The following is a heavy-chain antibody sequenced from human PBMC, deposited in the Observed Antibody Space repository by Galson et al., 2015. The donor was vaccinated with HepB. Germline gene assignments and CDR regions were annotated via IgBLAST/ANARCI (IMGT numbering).Heavy chain of an antibody. J-gene: IGHJ3*02. CDR2: FDPEDGET. D-gene: IGHD3-22*01. CDR1: GYTLTELS. V-gene: IGHV1-24*01. CDR3: ATAFEGVTMIVVPRAFDI. Sequence: SVKVSCKVSGYTLTELSMHWVRQAPGKGLEWMGGFDPEDGETIYAQKFQGRVTMTEDTSTDTAYMELSSLRSEDTAVYYCATAFEGVTMIVVPRAFDIWGQGTMVTVSS.